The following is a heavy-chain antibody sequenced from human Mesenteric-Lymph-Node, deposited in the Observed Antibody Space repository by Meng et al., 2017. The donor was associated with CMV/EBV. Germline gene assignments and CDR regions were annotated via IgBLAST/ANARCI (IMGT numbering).Heavy chain of an antibody. CDR1: GFTFTNAW. Sequence: GESLKISCAASGFTFTNAWMSWVRQAPGKGLEWVGLIRSKNGGTTDYAALVKGRFTISRDDSKNTLYLQMNSLGIEDTAVYYCTTLNYGGNSDWGQGTLVTVSS. D-gene: IGHD4-23*01. J-gene: IGHJ4*02. V-gene: IGHV3-15*01. CDR2: IRSKNGGTT. CDR3: TTLNYGGNSD.